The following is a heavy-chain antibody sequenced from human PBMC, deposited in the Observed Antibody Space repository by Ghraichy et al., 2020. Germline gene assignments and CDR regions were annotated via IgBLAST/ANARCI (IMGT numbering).Heavy chain of an antibody. CDR3: AARASGIAVAGLYYYGMDV. CDR2: MNPNSGNT. Sequence: ASVKVSCKASGYTFTSYDINWVRQATGQGLEWMGWMNPNSGNTGYAQKFQGRVTMTRNTSISTAYMELSSLRSEDTAVYYCAARASGIAVAGLYYYGMDVWGQGTTVTVSS. D-gene: IGHD6-19*01. CDR1: GYTFTSYD. V-gene: IGHV1-8*01. J-gene: IGHJ6*02.